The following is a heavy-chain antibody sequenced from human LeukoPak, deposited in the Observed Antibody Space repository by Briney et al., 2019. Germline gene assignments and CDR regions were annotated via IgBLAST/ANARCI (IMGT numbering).Heavy chain of an antibody. D-gene: IGHD1-26*01. V-gene: IGHV3-21*01. Sequence: GGSLRLSCVASGFTFSNYGMIWVRQVPGKVLEWVSMITSTNYIYYANSVEGRFTISRDNSKNSLYLEMNSLRAEDTAVYYCAGPEGSGSHAWGQGTLVTVSS. CDR1: GFTFSNYG. CDR2: MITSTNYI. J-gene: IGHJ5*02. CDR3: AGPEGSGSHA.